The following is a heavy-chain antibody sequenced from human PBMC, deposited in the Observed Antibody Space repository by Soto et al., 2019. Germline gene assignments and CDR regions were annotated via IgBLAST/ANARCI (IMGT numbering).Heavy chain of an antibody. CDR1: GYTFTSYA. Sequence: ASVKVSCKASGYTFTSYAMHWVRQAPGQRLEWMGWIKAGNGNTRYSQTFQGRVTMTTDTSTGTVHMEVRSLRSDDTAVYYCAREGVAPYYYYGMDVWGQGTPVTVSS. D-gene: IGHD5-12*01. J-gene: IGHJ6*02. CDR2: IKAGNGNT. CDR3: AREGVAPYYYYGMDV. V-gene: IGHV1-3*01.